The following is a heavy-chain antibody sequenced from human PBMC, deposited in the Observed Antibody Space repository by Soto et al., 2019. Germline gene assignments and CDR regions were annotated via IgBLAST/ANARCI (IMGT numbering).Heavy chain of an antibody. CDR2: SYHSGTT. V-gene: IGHV4-4*02. D-gene: IGHD6-13*01. J-gene: IGHJ4*02. CDR1: GGSISSTNW. Sequence: QVQLQESGPGLVKPSRTLSLTCAVSGGSISSTNWWTWVRQSPGRGLEWIGESYHSGTTNYSPSLKSRVNIAVDMSTNHLSLTLISVTAADTAVYYCAFPATADFDYWGKGILVTVSS. CDR3: AFPATADFDY.